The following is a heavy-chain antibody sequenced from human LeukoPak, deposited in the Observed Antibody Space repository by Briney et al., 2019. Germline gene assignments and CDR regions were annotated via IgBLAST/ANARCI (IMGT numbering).Heavy chain of an antibody. CDR3: ATPYCSGISCLDVFNM. V-gene: IGHV4-31*03. CDR1: GVSVSDGRYY. CDR2: KYYSGSA. J-gene: IGHJ3*02. D-gene: IGHD2-2*01. Sequence: SETLSLTCNLSGVSVSDGRYYWTWIRQHPGKGLEWIGYKYYSGSAKYNPSLKSRLTISIDTSKNQFSLQLSSVTAADRATYYFATPYCSGISCLDVFNMWGQGTRVTVSS.